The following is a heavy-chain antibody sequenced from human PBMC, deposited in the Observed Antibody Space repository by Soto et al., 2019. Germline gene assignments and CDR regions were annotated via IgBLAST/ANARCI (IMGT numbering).Heavy chain of an antibody. CDR1: GYPFTSYG. CDR2: ISTYNGDT. V-gene: IGHV1-18*01. J-gene: IGHJ4*02. CDR3: AREGGYRSGWFDY. D-gene: IGHD6-19*01. Sequence: QVQLVQSGAEAKKPGASVNVSCKASGYPFTSYGISWVRQAPGQGLEWMGWISTYNGDTNYARNVQGRVPMTRDTYTNTVYLEMRSLRSDDTAVYYCAREGGYRSGWFDYWGQGTPVTVSS.